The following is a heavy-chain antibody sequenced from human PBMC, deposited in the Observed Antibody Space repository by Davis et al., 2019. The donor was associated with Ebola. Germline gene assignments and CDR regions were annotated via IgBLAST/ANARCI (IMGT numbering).Heavy chain of an antibody. D-gene: IGHD7-27*01. CDR1: GYTFTEYP. V-gene: IGHV1-3*01. Sequence: AASVKVSCKTSGYTFTEYPIQWVRQVPGQRPEWMGYINVGNGNTKSAQMFQGRVTISRDASASTVYMELSNLTSEDTAVYYCARDRHWGHLDYWGQGTLVTVSS. CDR2: INVGNGNT. J-gene: IGHJ4*02. CDR3: ARDRHWGHLDY.